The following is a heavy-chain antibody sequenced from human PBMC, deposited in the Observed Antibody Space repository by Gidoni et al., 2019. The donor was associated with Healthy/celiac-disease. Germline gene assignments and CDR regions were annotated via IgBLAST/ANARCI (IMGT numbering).Heavy chain of an antibody. J-gene: IGHJ4*02. D-gene: IGHD1-26*01. CDR2: IIPIFGTA. CDR3: ARAAGVGATFDY. CDR1: GGTFSSYA. V-gene: IGHV1-69*06. Sequence: QVQPVQSGSAVKKPASWLMVSCTARGGTFSSYAISWVRQAPGQGLEGMGAIIPIFGTANYAQKFQGRVTITKDKSTSTAYMGLSSLRSEDTAVYYCARAAGVGATFDYWGQGTLVTVSS.